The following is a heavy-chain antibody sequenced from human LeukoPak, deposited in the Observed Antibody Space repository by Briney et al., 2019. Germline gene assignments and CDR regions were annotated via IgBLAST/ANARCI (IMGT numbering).Heavy chain of an antibody. CDR2: INAGNGNT. CDR3: AREGLAAAGTMGNWFDP. V-gene: IGHV1-3*01. CDR1: GYTFTSYA. D-gene: IGHD6-13*01. J-gene: IGHJ5*02. Sequence: ASVKVSCKASGYTFTSYAMHWVRQAPGQRLEWMGWINAGNGNTKYSQEFQGRVTITRDTSASTAYMELSSLRSDDTAVYYCAREGLAAAGTMGNWFDPWGQGTLVTVSS.